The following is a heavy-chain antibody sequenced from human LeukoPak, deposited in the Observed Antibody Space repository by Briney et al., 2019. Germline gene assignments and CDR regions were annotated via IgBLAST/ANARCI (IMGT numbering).Heavy chain of an antibody. CDR2: ICASGSA. D-gene: IGHD3-22*01. V-gene: IGHV4-4*07. J-gene: IGHJ3*02. CDR3: ARGSWDYDDAFDI. Sequence: SETLSLTCTVSGASISDYYWSWIRQSAGKGLEWTGRICASGSANYSPSFESRLTMSLDRSKNQFSLRLTSVTAADTALYYCARGSWDYDDAFDIWGQGTMVTVSS. CDR1: GASISDYY.